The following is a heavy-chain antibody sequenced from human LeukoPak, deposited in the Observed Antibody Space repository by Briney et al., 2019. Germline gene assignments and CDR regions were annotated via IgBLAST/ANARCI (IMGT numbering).Heavy chain of an antibody. V-gene: IGHV4-59*01. D-gene: IGHD6-13*01. CDR3: ARGLLVYGPSDAFDI. CDR1: DDSISSYY. J-gene: IGHJ3*02. Sequence: PSETLSLTCTVSDDSISSYYWSWIRQPPGKGLEWVGYIYYSGSNNYNPSLKSRVTISVDPSKHQFSLKLSSVTAADTAVYYCARGLLVYGPSDAFDIWGQGTMVTVSS. CDR2: IYYSGSN.